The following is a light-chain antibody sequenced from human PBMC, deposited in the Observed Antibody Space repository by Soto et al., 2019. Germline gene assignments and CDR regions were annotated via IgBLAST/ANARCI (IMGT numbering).Light chain of an antibody. CDR2: RAS. CDR3: QQYDRASWT. CDR1: QSISSW. V-gene: IGKV1-5*03. J-gene: IGKJ1*01. Sequence: DIQMTQSPSTLSASVGDRVIITCRASQSISSWLAWYQQKPGKAPDLLIYRASTLKTGIPSRFSGSGSGTEFTLTISSLQPDDFATYYCQQYDRASWTFGPGTKVESK.